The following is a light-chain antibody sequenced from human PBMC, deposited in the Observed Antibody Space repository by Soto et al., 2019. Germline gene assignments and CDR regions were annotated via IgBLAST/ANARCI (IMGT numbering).Light chain of an antibody. CDR1: LPISNY. Sequence: DIQMTQTPSSLSASEGDRATITCRASLPISNYLAWYQQKPGKIPNLLIYAASTLKSGVPSRFSGSGSGTEFTLTISSLQPDDFATYYCQHYNSYSEAFGQGTKVDI. J-gene: IGKJ1*01. CDR3: QHYNSYSEA. CDR2: AAS. V-gene: IGKV1-5*03.